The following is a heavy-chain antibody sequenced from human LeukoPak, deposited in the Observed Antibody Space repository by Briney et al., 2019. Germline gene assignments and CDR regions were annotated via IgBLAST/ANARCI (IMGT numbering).Heavy chain of an antibody. J-gene: IGHJ4*02. Sequence: SETLSPTCTVSGGSISSGGYCRTWVRQHPGKGLEWVGYVHNSWNTYYNPSLKSRVTISVDTSRNHFSLKLTSVTAADTAVYYCARGFLDVVATTDRPEGLDFWGQGTLVTVSS. CDR1: GGSISSGGYC. CDR3: ARGFLDVVATTDRPEGLDF. CDR2: VHNSWNT. V-gene: IGHV4-31*03. D-gene: IGHD5-12*01.